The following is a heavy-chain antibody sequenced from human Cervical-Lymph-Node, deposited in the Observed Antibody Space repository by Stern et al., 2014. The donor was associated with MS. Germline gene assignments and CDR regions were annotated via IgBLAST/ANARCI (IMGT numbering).Heavy chain of an antibody. CDR2: IKRDGSET. CDR3: TRFLQSGWSDLFDS. Sequence: EVQLVESGGGLVQPGGSQRLSCVASGSTFSTSWMSWVRQAPGKGLEWVANIKRDGSETYYLDSVKGRFTISRDNAKSSLYLEMNSLRAEDTAGYYCTRFLQSGWSDLFDSWGRGTLVTVSS. V-gene: IGHV3-7*01. D-gene: IGHD6-19*01. CDR1: GSTFSTSW. J-gene: IGHJ5*01.